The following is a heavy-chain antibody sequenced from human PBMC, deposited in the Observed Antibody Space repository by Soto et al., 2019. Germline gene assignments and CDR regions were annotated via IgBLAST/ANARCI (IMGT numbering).Heavy chain of an antibody. V-gene: IGHV3-13*05. CDR3: ARAYSGRLPRRADYYFAMDV. Sequence: EVQLVESGGGVVQPGESLRLSCAASGFTFSAYDMHWVRQTTGKGLEWVSAIGAADDPYYLGSVKGRFTISRENAKNSLHLQMNSLRAEDTAVYYCARAYSGRLPRRADYYFAMDVWGQGTTVTVSS. J-gene: IGHJ6*02. CDR1: GFTFSAYD. CDR2: IGAADDP. D-gene: IGHD2-15*01.